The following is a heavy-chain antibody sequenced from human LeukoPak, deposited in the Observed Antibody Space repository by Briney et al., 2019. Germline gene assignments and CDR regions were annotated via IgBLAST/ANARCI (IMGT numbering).Heavy chain of an antibody. V-gene: IGHV3-23*01. CDR2: ISGSGGST. CDR3: APDMLAVAGSEDY. CDR1: GFTFSSYA. D-gene: IGHD6-19*01. Sequence: GGSLRLPCAASGFTFSSYAMSWVRQAPGKGLEWVSAISGSGGSTYYADSVKGRFTISRDNSKNTLYLQMNSLRAEDTAVYYCAPDMLAVAGSEDYWGQGTLVTVSS. J-gene: IGHJ4*02.